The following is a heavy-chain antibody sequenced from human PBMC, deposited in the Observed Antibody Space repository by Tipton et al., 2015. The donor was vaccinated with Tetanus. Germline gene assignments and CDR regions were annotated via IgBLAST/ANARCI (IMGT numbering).Heavy chain of an antibody. V-gene: IGHV4-59*01. CDR3: ARGLIDDFLGSRIYFDS. Sequence: PGLVKPSETLSLTCAVYGGSFSGYYWNWIRQPPGKALEWIGDIFYSGNSISNPSFRSRVTMSVDTSRTLFSLTLIAVTAADTAVYFCARGLIDDFLGSRIYFDSWGPGTLVTVSS. CDR1: GGSFSGYY. CDR2: IFYSGNS. D-gene: IGHD2/OR15-2a*01. J-gene: IGHJ4*02.